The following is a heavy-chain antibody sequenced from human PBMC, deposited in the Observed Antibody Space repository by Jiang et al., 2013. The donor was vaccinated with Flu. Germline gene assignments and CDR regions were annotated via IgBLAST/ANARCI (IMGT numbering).Heavy chain of an antibody. CDR2: SALTMVT. Sequence: LGQGTLSGWDGSALTMVTQTNAQKLQGRVTMTTDTSTSTAYMELRSLRSDDTAVYYCARDLSRDVWGGPFDPWGQGTLVTVSS. CDR3: ARDLSRDVWGGPFDP. J-gene: IGHJ5*02. D-gene: IGHD3-16*01. V-gene: IGHV1-18*01.